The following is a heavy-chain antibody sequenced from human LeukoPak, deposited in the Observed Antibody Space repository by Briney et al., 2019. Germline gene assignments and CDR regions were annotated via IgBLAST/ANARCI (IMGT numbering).Heavy chain of an antibody. CDR1: GFTFSLYA. J-gene: IGHJ4*02. Sequence: GGSLRLSCATSGFTFSLYAMTWVRQAPGKGLEWVSTVFDSGSLTYYADSVKGRFTISRDNSKNTLYLQMNSLRAEDTAVYYCAKGRRAAAGPNAPDWGQGTLVTVSS. D-gene: IGHD6-13*01. CDR2: VFDSGSLT. CDR3: AKGRRAAAGPNAPD. V-gene: IGHV3-23*01.